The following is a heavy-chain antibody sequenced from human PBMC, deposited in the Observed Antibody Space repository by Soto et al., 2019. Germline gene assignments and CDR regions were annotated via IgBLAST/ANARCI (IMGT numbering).Heavy chain of an antibody. Sequence: GGSLRLSCAASGFVFSIFEMNWVRQAPGKGLEWISYISTADIDIYADSVRGRFTVSRDTAKNSLYLQMNSLRAEDTGLYFCARSLSKSSGYYFDYWGRGTLVTVSA. D-gene: IGHD6-25*01. V-gene: IGHV3-48*03. CDR2: ISTADID. CDR1: GFVFSIFE. J-gene: IGHJ4*02. CDR3: ARSLSKSSGYYFDY.